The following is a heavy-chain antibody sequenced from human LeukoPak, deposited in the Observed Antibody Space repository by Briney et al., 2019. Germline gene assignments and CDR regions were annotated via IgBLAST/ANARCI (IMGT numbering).Heavy chain of an antibody. J-gene: IGHJ6*02. CDR2: IYPGDSDT. Sequence: GEALKISCKGSGYSFTSYWIGWVRQMPGKGLEWMGIIYPGDSDTRYSPSFQGQVTISADKSISTAYLQWSSLKASDTAMYYCARGLGYCSSTSCYVKNGMDVWGQGTTVTVSS. D-gene: IGHD2-2*01. CDR1: GYSFTSYW. V-gene: IGHV5-51*01. CDR3: ARGLGYCSSTSCYVKNGMDV.